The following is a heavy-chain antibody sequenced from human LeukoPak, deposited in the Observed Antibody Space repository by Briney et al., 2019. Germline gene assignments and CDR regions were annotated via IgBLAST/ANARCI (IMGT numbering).Heavy chain of an antibody. D-gene: IGHD3-16*02. CDR2: IYHSGST. CDR1: GYSISSGYY. V-gene: IGHV4-38-2*02. Sequence: KPSETLSLTCTVSGYSISSGYYWGWIRQPPGKGLEWIGSIYHSGSTNYNPSLKSRVTMSVDTSKNQFSLKLSSVTAADTAVYYCARAAWGSYRLDYWGQGTLVTVSS. J-gene: IGHJ4*02. CDR3: ARAAWGSYRLDY.